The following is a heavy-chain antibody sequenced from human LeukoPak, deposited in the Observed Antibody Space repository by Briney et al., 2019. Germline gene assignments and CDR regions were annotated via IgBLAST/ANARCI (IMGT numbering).Heavy chain of an antibody. CDR2: FYHSGST. CDR1: GVSISSYY. CDR3: ARLAAAGTGDDY. J-gene: IGHJ4*02. V-gene: IGHV4-59*12. Sequence: PSETLSLTCTVSGVSISSYYWSWIRQPPGKGLACIGYFYHSGSTNYNPPLKSRVTISVDTSKNQFSLKLSSVTAADTAVYYCARLAAAGTGDDYWGQGTLVTVSS. D-gene: IGHD6-13*01.